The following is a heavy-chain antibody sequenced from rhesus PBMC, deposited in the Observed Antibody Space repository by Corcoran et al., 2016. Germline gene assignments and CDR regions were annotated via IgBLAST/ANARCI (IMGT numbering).Heavy chain of an antibody. J-gene: IGHJ4*01. V-gene: IGHV3-184*01. CDR2: IRSKAYGGTA. D-gene: IGHD4-29*01. Sequence: EVQLVESGGGLVQPGGSLRLSCAASGFTFSDYYMYWVRQAPGKGLEWVGFIRSKAYGGTAEYAASVKGRFTISRDDAKSSAYLQMSSLKTEDTAVYYCTRDYGSSSFFDYWGQGVLVTVSS. CDR1: GFTFSDYY. CDR3: TRDYGSSSFFDY.